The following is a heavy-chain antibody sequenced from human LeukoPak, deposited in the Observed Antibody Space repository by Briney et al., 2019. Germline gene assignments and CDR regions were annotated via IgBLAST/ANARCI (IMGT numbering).Heavy chain of an antibody. CDR1: GGSISSGGYY. CDR2: IYHSGST. V-gene: IGHV4-30-2*01. D-gene: IGHD3-9*01. CDR3: ARAYYDILTGYLHAFDI. J-gene: IGHJ3*02. Sequence: SETLSLTCTVSGGSISSGGYYWSWIRQPPGKGLEWIGYIYHSGSTYYNPSLKSRVTISVDRSKNQFSLKLSSVTAADTAVYYCARAYYDILTGYLHAFDIWGQGTMVTVSS.